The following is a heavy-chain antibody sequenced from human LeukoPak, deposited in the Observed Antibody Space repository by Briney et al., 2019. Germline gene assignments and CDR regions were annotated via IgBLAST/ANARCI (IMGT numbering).Heavy chain of an antibody. CDR2: INPNSGGT. CDR3: ARERSSWPLFDY. V-gene: IGHV1-2*02. J-gene: IGHJ4*02. CDR1: GYTFTGYY. D-gene: IGHD6-13*01. Sequence: ASVKVSCKASGYTFTGYYMHWVRQAPGQGLEWMGWINPNSGGTNYAQKFQGRVTMARDTSISTAYMELSRLRSDDTAVYYCARERSSWPLFDYWGQGTLVTVSS.